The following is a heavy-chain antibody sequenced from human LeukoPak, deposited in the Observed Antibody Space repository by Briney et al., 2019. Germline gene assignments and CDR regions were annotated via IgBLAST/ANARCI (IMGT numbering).Heavy chain of an antibody. CDR2: TSSDLNVK. CDR3: AKWKYSNSGIDDY. Sequence: QPGGSLRLSCAVSGFTFRNYVIHWVRQAPGEGLEWVAVTSSDLNVKLYADSVKGRFTISRDNSKNMLYLQMNSLRAEDTAVYYCAKWKYSNSGIDDYWGQGTLVTVSS. CDR1: GFTFRNYV. J-gene: IGHJ4*02. D-gene: IGHD6-6*01. V-gene: IGHV3-30*18.